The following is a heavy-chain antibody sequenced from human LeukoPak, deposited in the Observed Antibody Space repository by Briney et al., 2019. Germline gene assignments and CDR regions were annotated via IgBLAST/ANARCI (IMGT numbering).Heavy chain of an antibody. CDR3: ARKSTGGYRYGRYNWFDP. CDR1: GGSISGSNYY. J-gene: IGHJ5*02. D-gene: IGHD5-18*01. CDR2: SYYSGST. Sequence: SETLSLTCTVSGGSISGSNYYWGWIRQPPGKGLEWIGSSYYSGSTYYNPSLRSRATMSVDTSKNHFSLKLSSVTAADTAVYYCARKSTGGYRYGRYNWFDPWGQGTLVTVSS. V-gene: IGHV4-39*02.